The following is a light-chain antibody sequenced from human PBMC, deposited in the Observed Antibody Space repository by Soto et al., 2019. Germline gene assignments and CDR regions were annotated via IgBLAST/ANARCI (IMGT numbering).Light chain of an antibody. CDR1: QSLSGY. J-gene: IGKJ1*01. V-gene: IGKV1-5*01. CDR3: QQYNSYWT. Sequence: DIQMTQSPSSLSASVGDRVTITCRASQSLSGYLNWYQQKPGKAPKLLIYDASSLESGVPSRFSGSGSGTEFTLTISSLQPDDFATYYCQQYNSYWTFGQGTKVDI. CDR2: DAS.